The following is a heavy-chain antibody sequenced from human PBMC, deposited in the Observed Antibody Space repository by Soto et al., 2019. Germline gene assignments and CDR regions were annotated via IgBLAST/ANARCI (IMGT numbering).Heavy chain of an antibody. V-gene: IGHV3-74*01. Sequence: EVQLVESGGGLVQPGGSLRLSCAASGFTFSSYWMHWVRQAPGKGLVWVSRINGDGSSTSYADSVKGRFTISRDNAKNTLYLQMNSLRAEDTAVYYCARVISGTTAFDIWGQGTMVTVSS. CDR3: ARVISGTTAFDI. CDR1: GFTFSSYW. CDR2: INGDGSST. D-gene: IGHD1-7*01. J-gene: IGHJ3*02.